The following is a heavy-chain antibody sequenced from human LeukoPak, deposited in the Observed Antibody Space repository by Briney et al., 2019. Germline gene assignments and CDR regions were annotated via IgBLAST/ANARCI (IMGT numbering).Heavy chain of an antibody. J-gene: IGHJ5*02. CDR1: GYTFSTYW. CDR2: VDADGSTT. D-gene: IGHD5-24*01. V-gene: IGHV3-74*01. Sequence: GGSLRLSFVVPGYTFSTYWMHWVRQAPGKGLVWVSRVDADGSTTIYADSVKGRFTISRDNGINTVYLQMNSLRAEDTAVYYCARGFDGYPFGWWFDPWGQGTLVTVSS. CDR3: ARGFDGYPFGWWFDP.